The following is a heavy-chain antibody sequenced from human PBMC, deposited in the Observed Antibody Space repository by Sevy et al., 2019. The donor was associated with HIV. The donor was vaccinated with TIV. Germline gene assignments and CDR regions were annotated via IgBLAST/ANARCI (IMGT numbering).Heavy chain of an antibody. CDR1: GFTFSDYY. D-gene: IGHD3-22*01. J-gene: IGHJ5*02. Sequence: GGSLRLSCAASGFTFSDYYMSWIRQAPGKGLEWVSYIDRSGSTINYADSVKGRFNISRDNAKKSVYLQINSLRDEDTAVYYCARENTMIEEPGWFDPWGQGTLVTVSS. CDR3: ARENTMIEEPGWFDP. CDR2: IDRSGSTI. V-gene: IGHV3-11*01.